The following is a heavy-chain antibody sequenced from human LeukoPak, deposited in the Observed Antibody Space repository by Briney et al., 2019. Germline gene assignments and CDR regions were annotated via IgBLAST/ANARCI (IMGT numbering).Heavy chain of an antibody. J-gene: IGHJ4*02. CDR1: GYTFTGYC. CDR2: INPNSGGT. V-gene: IGHV1-2*02. Sequence: ASVKVSCKASGYTFTGYCMHWVRQAPGQGLEWMGWINPNSGGTNYAQKFQGRVTMTRDTSISTAYMELSRLRSDDTAVYYCARDPRRGYSGYVGYWGQGTLVTVSS. D-gene: IGHD5-12*01. CDR3: ARDPRRGYSGYVGY.